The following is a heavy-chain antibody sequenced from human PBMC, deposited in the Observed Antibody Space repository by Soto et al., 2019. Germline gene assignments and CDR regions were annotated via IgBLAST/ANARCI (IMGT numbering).Heavy chain of an antibody. Sequence: SVKVSCKASGGTFSSYAISWVRQAPGQGLEWMGGIIPIFGTANYAQKFQGRVTITADESTSTAYMELSSLRSEDTAVYYCARDRCSGGSCYLPHYGMDVWGQGTTVTVSS. CDR3: ARDRCSGGSCYLPHYGMDV. D-gene: IGHD2-15*01. J-gene: IGHJ6*02. CDR1: GGTFSSYA. CDR2: IIPIFGTA. V-gene: IGHV1-69*13.